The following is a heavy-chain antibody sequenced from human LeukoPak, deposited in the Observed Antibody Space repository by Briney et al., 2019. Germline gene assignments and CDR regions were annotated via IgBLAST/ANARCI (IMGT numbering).Heavy chain of an antibody. V-gene: IGHV4-39*01. D-gene: IGHD5-18*01. CDR2: IYYSGSP. CDR3: ARQDTAMDPYDY. Sequence: PSETLSFTCTVSGGSISNSSYCWGWIRQPPGKGLEWIGSIYYSGSPYYNPSLKSRVTISVDTSKNQFSLNLSSVTAADTAVYSCARQDTAMDPYDYWGQGTLVTVSS. J-gene: IGHJ4*02. CDR1: GGSISNSSYC.